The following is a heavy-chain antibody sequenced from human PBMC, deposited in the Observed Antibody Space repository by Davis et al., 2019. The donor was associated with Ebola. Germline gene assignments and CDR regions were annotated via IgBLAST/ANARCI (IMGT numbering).Heavy chain of an antibody. V-gene: IGHV4-59*01. CDR1: GGSISSYY. CDR2: IYYSGST. Sequence: SETLSLTCTVSGGSISSYYWSWIRQPPGKGLEWTGYIYYSGSTNYNPSLKSRVTISVDTSKNQFSLKLSSVTAADTAVYYCARELDWYFDLWGRGTLVTVSS. CDR3: ARELDWYFDL. J-gene: IGHJ2*01.